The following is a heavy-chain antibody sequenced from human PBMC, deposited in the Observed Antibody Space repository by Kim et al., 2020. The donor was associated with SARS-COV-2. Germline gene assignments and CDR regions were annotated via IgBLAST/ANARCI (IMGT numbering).Heavy chain of an antibody. CDR3: ARDKVVGATLPKGFDP. CDR2: IIPMLGIA. J-gene: IGHJ5*02. D-gene: IGHD1-26*01. V-gene: IGHV1-69*04. CDR1: GGTFSSYA. Sequence: SVKVSCKASGGTFSSYAISWVRQAPGQGLEWMGRIIPMLGIANYAQKFQGRVTITADKSTSTAYMELSSLRSEDTAVYYCARDKVVGATLPKGFDPWGQGTLVTVSS.